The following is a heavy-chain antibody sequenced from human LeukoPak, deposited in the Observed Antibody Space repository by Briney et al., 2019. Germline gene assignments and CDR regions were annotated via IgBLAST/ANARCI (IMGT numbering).Heavy chain of an antibody. CDR2: INPSGTIM. J-gene: IGHJ4*02. V-gene: IGHV3-11*01. CDR3: TRDPRLCDY. CDR1: GFPLRDFH. Sequence: GGSLRLSCAASGFPLRDFHMTWIRQAPGKGLEWVAYINPSGTIMKYADALKGRFTVSRDNAENSLYLQMNSLRAEDTATYYCTRDPRLCDYWGQGTRITVSS.